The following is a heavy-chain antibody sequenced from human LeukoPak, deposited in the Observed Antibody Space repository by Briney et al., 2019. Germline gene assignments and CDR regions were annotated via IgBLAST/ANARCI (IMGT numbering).Heavy chain of an antibody. J-gene: IGHJ4*02. CDR1: GYKFTSYW. V-gene: IGHV5-51*01. CDR3: ARGLDYGGNYYFDY. CDR2: IYPGDSDT. Sequence: GESLKISCTASGYKFTSYWIGWVRQMPEKGLEWMGIIYPGDSDTRYSPSFRGQVTISADRSIGTAYLQWTSLTASDTAKYYCARGLDYGGNYYFDYWGQGTLVTVSS. D-gene: IGHD4-23*01.